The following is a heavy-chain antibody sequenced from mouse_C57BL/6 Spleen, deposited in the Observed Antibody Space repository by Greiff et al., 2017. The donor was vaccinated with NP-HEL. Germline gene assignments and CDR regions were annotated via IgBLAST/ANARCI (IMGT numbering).Heavy chain of an antibody. CDR1: GYAFSSSW. Sequence: QVQLQQSGPELVKPGASVKISCKASGYAFSSSWMNWVKQRPGKGLEWIGRIYPGDGDTNYNGKFKGKATLTADKSSSTAYMQLSSRTSEDSAVYFCAREVITTVVATRYFDVWGTGTTVTVSS. CDR2: IYPGDGDT. J-gene: IGHJ1*03. D-gene: IGHD1-1*01. CDR3: AREVITTVVATRYFDV. V-gene: IGHV1-82*01.